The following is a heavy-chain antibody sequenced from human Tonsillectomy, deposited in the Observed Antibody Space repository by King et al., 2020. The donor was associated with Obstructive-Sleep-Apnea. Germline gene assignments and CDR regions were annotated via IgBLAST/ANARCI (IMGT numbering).Heavy chain of an antibody. J-gene: IGHJ4*02. Sequence: VQLVESGGGLVQPGGSLRLSCAASGFTFSNYWMSWVRQAPGKGLEWVANIKHDGSEKYYVDSVKGRFTISRDNAKNSLNLQMDSLRAEDTAVYYCAKDPAIESSRSSKDYWGQGTLVTVSS. D-gene: IGHD6-6*01. V-gene: IGHV3-7*03. CDR3: AKDPAIESSRSSKDY. CDR1: GFTFSNYW. CDR2: IKHDGSEK.